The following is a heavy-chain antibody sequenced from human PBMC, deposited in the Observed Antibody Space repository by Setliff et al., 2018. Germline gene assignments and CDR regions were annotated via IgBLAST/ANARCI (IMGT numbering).Heavy chain of an antibody. CDR3: ARAPLESGYYYGQGHYFDN. D-gene: IGHD5-18*01. CDR1: GGTFSTYA. J-gene: IGHJ4*02. Sequence: SVKVSCKASGGTFSTYAIDWVRQAPGQGLEWMGGIIPMFGTTNYARKFQGRVTITADESTITAYMELSSLRSEDTAVYYCARAPLESGYYYGQGHYFDNWGQGTLVTVSS. CDR2: IIPMFGTT. V-gene: IGHV1-69*13.